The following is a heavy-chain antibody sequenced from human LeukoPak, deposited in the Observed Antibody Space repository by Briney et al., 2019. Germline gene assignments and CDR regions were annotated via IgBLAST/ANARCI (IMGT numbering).Heavy chain of an antibody. J-gene: IGHJ4*02. D-gene: IGHD3-22*01. CDR2: ISYDGSNK. CDR1: GFTFSRYA. V-gene: IGHV3-30-3*01. CDR3: ARDWYYYDSSGYYFPFDY. Sequence: PGGSLRLSCAASGFTFSRYAMHWVRQAPGKGLEWVAVISYDGSNKYYADSVKGRFTISRDNSKNTLYLQMNSLRAEDTAVYYCARDWYYYDSSGYYFPFDYWGQGTLVTVSS.